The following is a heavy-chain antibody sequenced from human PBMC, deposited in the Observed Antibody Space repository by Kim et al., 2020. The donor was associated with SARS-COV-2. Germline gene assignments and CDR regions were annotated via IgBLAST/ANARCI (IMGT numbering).Heavy chain of an antibody. CDR3: AKERITIFGVVTDGDY. V-gene: IGHV3-30*18. J-gene: IGHJ4*02. Sequence: GGSLRLSCAASGFTFSSYGMHWVRQAPGKGLEWVAVISYDGSNKYYADSVKGRFTISRDNSKNTLYLQMNSLRAEDTAVYYCAKERITIFGVVTDGDYWGQGTLVTVSS. D-gene: IGHD3-3*01. CDR2: ISYDGSNK. CDR1: GFTFSSYG.